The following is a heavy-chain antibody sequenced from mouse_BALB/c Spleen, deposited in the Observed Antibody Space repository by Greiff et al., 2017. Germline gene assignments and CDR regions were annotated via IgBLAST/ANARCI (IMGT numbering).Heavy chain of an antibody. CDR1: GYTFTSYW. V-gene: IGHV1-87*01. J-gene: IGHJ4*01. CDR2: IYPGDGDT. Sequence: VQLQQSGPELVKPGASVKMSCKASGYTFTSYWMQWVKQKPGQGLEWIGAIYPGDGDTRYTQKFKGKATLTADKSSSTAYMQLSSLASEDSAVYYCARGNGYAMDYWGQGTSVTVSS. CDR3: ARGNGYAMDY.